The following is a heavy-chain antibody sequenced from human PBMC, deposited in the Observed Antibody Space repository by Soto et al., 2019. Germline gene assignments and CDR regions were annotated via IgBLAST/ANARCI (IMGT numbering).Heavy chain of an antibody. Sequence: GESLKISCKGSGYSFTTYWIAWVRQMPGKGLEWVGIIYPGDFDTRYSPSFEGHVTISVDKSISTAFLQWNSLKASDNAIYYCARHSTSAPKDYWGQGTLVTVSS. CDR2: IYPGDFDT. D-gene: IGHD3-10*01. CDR1: GYSFTTYW. J-gene: IGHJ4*01. CDR3: ARHSTSAPKDY. V-gene: IGHV5-51*01.